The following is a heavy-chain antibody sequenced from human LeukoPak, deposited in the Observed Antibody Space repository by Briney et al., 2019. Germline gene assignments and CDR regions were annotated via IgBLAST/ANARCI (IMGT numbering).Heavy chain of an antibody. CDR3: ARFSGAFDI. D-gene: IGHD1-26*01. Sequence: KVSCKASGYTVTSYAMNWVRQAAGQRLDWIGWINTGNVNTKYSQKFQGTVTITRDTSASTAYLELTSLRSEDTAVYYCARFSGAFDIWGQGTMVTVSS. V-gene: IGHV1-3*04. CDR1: GYTVTSYA. CDR2: INTGNVNT. J-gene: IGHJ3*02.